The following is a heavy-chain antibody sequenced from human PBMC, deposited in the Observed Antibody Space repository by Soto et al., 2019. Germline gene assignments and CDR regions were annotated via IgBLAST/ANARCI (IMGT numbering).Heavy chain of an antibody. J-gene: IGHJ6*02. V-gene: IGHV4-61*08. CDR2: IYYSGST. CDR1: VGPFSIGGSS. CDR3: ASQKLYDFWSGYDYYYGMDV. Sequence: QVQLQESGPGLVKPSETLSLTCTVSVGPFSIGGSSWGWFRQPPGRGLGWFGYIYYSGSTNYTPSLKSRVTISVDTSKNQFSLKLSSVTAADTAVYYCASQKLYDFWSGYDYYYGMDVWGQGTTVTVSS. D-gene: IGHD3-3*01.